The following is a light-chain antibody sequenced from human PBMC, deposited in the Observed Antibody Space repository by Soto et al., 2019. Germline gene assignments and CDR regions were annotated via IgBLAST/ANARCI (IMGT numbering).Light chain of an antibody. V-gene: IGKV3-15*01. Sequence: EIVMTQSPATLSVSPGERATLSCRASQRSSSSLAWYQQKPGQAPRLLIFGATVRATGVPARFRGSGSGTEFTLTISGLQSEDFAIYYCQQYHDWPTFGQGTKVDI. CDR2: GAT. J-gene: IGKJ1*01. CDR3: QQYHDWPT. CDR1: QRSSSS.